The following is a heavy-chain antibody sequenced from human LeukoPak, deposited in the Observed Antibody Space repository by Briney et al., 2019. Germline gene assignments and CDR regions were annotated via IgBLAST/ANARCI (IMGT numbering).Heavy chain of an antibody. CDR1: GGSISRSY. Sequence: SETLSLTCTVSGGSISRSYWSWIRQPPGKGLEWIGYMYDSGSTFYNPSLESRVTISVDTSKSQFSLKLSSVTAADTAVYYCARGSGREWFDPWGQGTLVTVSS. V-gene: IGHV4-59*01. D-gene: IGHD3-10*01. CDR2: MYDSGST. CDR3: ARGSGREWFDP. J-gene: IGHJ5*02.